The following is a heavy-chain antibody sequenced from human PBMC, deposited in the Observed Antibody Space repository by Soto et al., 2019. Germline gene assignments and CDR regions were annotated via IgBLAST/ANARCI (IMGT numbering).Heavy chain of an antibody. CDR3: AKELQTWYYYDSSGYYPFDY. V-gene: IGHV3-30*18. CDR1: GFTFSSYG. CDR2: ISYDGSNK. Sequence: GGSLRLSCAASGFTFSSYGMHWVRQAPGKGLEWVAVISYDGSNKYYADSVKGRFTISRDNSKNTLYLQMNSLRAEDTAVYYCAKELQTWYYYDSSGYYPFDYWGQGTLVTVSS. D-gene: IGHD3-22*01. J-gene: IGHJ4*02.